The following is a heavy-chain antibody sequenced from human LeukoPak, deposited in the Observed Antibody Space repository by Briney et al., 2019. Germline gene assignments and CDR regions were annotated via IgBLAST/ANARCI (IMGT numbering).Heavy chain of an antibody. V-gene: IGHV3-15*01. CDR3: SAGTGRSDFDY. Sequence: GGSLRLSCGGSGFTFSSYAMSWVRQAPGKGLEWVGRIKSKSDGGTRDFAAPGKGRFIISRDDSKNTVYLQMTSLRTEDTAVYYCSAGTGRSDFDYWGQGTLVTVSS. J-gene: IGHJ4*02. D-gene: IGHD3-10*01. CDR2: IKSKSDGGTR. CDR1: GFTFSSYA.